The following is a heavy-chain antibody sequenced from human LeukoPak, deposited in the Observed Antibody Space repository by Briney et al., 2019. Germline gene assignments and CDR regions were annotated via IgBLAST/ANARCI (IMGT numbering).Heavy chain of an antibody. CDR2: IWSDGTNQ. CDR3: ARDAQRGFDYSNSLEY. Sequence: GGSLRLSCAAAGFTFNHYGMHWVRQAPGKGLEGVAVIWSDGTNQYYAGSVKGRFTISRDDSGNTVYLQMNSLRPEDTGVYYCARDAQRGFDYSNSLEYWGQGTPVTVPT. D-gene: IGHD4-11*01. J-gene: IGHJ4*02. V-gene: IGHV3-33*01. CDR1: GFTFNHYG.